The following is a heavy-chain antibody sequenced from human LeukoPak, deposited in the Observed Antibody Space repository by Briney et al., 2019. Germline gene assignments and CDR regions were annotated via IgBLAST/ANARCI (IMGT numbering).Heavy chain of an antibody. CDR2: LYSGGTT. Sequence: GGSLRLSCAASGFTVSSNYMSWVRQAPGKGLEWVSVLYSGGTTYYADSVKGRFTVSRDNSKNTLYLQMNSLRAEDTAVYYCARACGGSFAYWGQGTLVTVSS. D-gene: IGHD2-15*01. V-gene: IGHV3-53*01. CDR1: GFTVSSNY. J-gene: IGHJ4*02. CDR3: ARACGGSFAY.